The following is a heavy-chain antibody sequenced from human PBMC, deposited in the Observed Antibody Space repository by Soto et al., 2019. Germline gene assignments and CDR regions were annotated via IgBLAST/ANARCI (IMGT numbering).Heavy chain of an antibody. CDR3: ARGFYTDY. Sequence: GGSLRLSCEASGFKFSRSWMSWVRQAPGKGIEWVANMKEEGSEKYYADSVRGRFTISRDNAKNSVHLQMNSLRVEDTAVYYCARGFYTDYWGQGALVTVSS. CDR2: MKEEGSEK. V-gene: IGHV3-7*01. D-gene: IGHD3-3*01. J-gene: IGHJ4*02. CDR1: GFKFSRSW.